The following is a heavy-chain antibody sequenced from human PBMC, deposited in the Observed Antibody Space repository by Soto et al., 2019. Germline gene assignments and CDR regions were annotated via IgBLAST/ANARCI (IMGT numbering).Heavy chain of an antibody. CDR3: ARDSGGFGELFPNYYYYGMDV. J-gene: IGHJ6*02. CDR1: GYTFTSYG. V-gene: IGHV1-18*01. D-gene: IGHD3-10*01. Sequence: ASVKVSCKASGYTFTSYGISWVRQAPGQGLEWMGWISAYNGNTNYAQKLQGRVTMTTDTSTSTAYMELRSPRSDDTAVYYCARDSGGFGELFPNYYYYGMDVWGQGTTVTVSS. CDR2: ISAYNGNT.